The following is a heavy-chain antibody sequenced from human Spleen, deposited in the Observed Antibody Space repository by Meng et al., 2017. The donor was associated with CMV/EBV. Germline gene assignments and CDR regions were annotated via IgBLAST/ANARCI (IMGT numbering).Heavy chain of an antibody. V-gene: IGHV3-23*01. CDR1: GFTFSSYA. J-gene: IGHJ6*02. CDR2: IRGSGGST. Sequence: GGSLRLSCAASGFTFSSYAMSWVRQAPGKGLEWVSAIRGSGGSTYYADSVKGRFTISRDNSKNTFYVQMNSLRAEDTAVYYFAKAHGYYYYYGMDFWGQGTTVTVSS. D-gene: IGHD5-24*01. CDR3: AKAHGYYYYYGMDF.